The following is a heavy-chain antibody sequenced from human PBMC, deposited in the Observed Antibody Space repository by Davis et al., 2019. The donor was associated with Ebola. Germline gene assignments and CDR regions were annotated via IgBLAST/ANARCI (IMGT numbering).Heavy chain of an antibody. Sequence: ASVKVSCKASGYTFTSYAMHWVRQAPGQGLEWMGCITAYNGNTNYAQKLQGRVTMTTDTSTSTAYMELRSLRSDETAVYYCARVGNLERFDPWGQGTLVTVSS. J-gene: IGHJ5*02. CDR2: ITAYNGNT. D-gene: IGHD3-3*01. CDR3: ARVGNLERFDP. V-gene: IGHV1-18*01. CDR1: GYTFTSYA.